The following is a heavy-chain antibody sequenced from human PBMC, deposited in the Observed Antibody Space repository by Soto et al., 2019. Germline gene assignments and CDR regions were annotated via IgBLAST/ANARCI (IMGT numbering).Heavy chain of an antibody. CDR1: GFTFSGFS. CDR3: ARARDSSGYFVWSLYGMDV. V-gene: IGHV3-21*06. CDR2: IRSSSSYI. J-gene: IGHJ6*02. D-gene: IGHD3-22*01. Sequence: GGSLRLSCATSGFTFSGFSMNWVRQAPGKGLEWVSSIRSSSSYIYYAYSVKGRFTISRDNAKNSLYLQMNSLRAEDTAVYYCARARDSSGYFVWSLYGMDVWGQGTTVTVSS.